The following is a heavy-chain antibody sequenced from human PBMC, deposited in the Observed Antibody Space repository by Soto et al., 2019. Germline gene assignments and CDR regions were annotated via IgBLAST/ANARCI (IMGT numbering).Heavy chain of an antibody. Sequence: GPVKVSCKASGYTFTSYGISWVRQAPGQGVEWMGWISAYNGNTNYAQKLQGRVTMTTDTSTSTAYMELRSLRSDDTAVYYCARDLVVPAANDAFDIWGQGTMVTVSS. CDR3: ARDLVVPAANDAFDI. J-gene: IGHJ3*02. CDR1: GYTFTSYG. V-gene: IGHV1-18*01. CDR2: ISAYNGNT. D-gene: IGHD2-2*01.